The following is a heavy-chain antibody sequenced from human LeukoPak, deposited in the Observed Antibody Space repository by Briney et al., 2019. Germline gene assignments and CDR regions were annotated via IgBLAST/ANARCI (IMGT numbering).Heavy chain of an antibody. D-gene: IGHD4-17*01. CDR2: ISSISSYI. CDR3: ARGRMTTVTTDAFDI. V-gene: IGHV3-21*01. Sequence: KPGGSLRLSCAASGFTFSSYSMNWVRQAPGKGLEWVSSISSISSYIYYADSVKGRFTISRDNVKNSLYLQMNSLRAEDTAVYYCARGRMTTVTTDAFDIWGQGTMVTVSS. J-gene: IGHJ3*02. CDR1: GFTFSSYS.